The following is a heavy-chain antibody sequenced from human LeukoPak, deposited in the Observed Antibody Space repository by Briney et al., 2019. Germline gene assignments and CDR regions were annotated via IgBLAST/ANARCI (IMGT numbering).Heavy chain of an antibody. J-gene: IGHJ4*02. CDR1: GGSINGHY. Sequence: SETLSLTCTVSGGSINGHYWSWLRQPPGKGLEWIGYIFYGGSTTYNPSLKSRVSMSLDTSRDQFSLRLRSVIAADTAIYYCASRPAGITCYGVFDFWSQGTLVTVSS. V-gene: IGHV4-59*11. CDR3: ASRPAGITCYGVFDF. CDR2: IFYGGST. D-gene: IGHD6-6*01.